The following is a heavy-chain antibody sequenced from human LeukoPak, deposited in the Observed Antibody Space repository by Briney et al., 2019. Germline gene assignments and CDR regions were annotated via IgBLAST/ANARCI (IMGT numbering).Heavy chain of an antibody. V-gene: IGHV3-7*01. CDR2: IKEDGSGK. CDR1: GFTFSSYW. J-gene: IGHJ4*02. D-gene: IGHD3-22*01. CDR3: ARVYYDSSGYYPYMY. Sequence: PGGSLRLSCAASGFTFSSYWMSWVRQAPGKGPEWVANIKEDGSGKQYADSVKGRFTISRDNAKNSLYLQMNSLRAEDTAVYYCARVYYDSSGYYPYMYWGQGTLVTVSS.